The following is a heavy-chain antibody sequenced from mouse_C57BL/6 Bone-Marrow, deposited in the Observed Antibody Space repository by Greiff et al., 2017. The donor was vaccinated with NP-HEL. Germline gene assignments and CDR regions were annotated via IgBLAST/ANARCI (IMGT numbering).Heavy chain of an antibody. CDR2: IDPSDSYT. V-gene: IGHV1-69*01. Sequence: QVQLQQPGAELVMPGASVKLSCKASGYTFTSYWMHWVKQRPGQGLEWIGEIDPSDSYTNYNQKFKGKSTLTVDKSSSTAYMQRSSLTSEDSAVYYCARKITTVVADDWGQGTTLTVSS. CDR3: ARKITTVVADD. CDR1: GYTFTSYW. J-gene: IGHJ2*01. D-gene: IGHD1-1*01.